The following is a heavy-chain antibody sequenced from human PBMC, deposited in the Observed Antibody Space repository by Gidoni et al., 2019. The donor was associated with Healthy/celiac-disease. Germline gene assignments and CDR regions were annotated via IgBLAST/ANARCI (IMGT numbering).Heavy chain of an antibody. Sequence: QVQLQESGPGLVKPSETLSLTCTVSGGSVSSGSYYWSWIRQPPGKGLEWIGYIYYSGSTNYNPSLKSRVTISVDTSKNQFSLKLSSVTAADTAVYYCARDVSEYSSSWVAYYFDYWGQGTLVTVSS. CDR2: IYYSGST. CDR3: ARDVSEYSSSWVAYYFDY. J-gene: IGHJ4*02. V-gene: IGHV4-61*01. D-gene: IGHD6-6*01. CDR1: GGSVSSGSYY.